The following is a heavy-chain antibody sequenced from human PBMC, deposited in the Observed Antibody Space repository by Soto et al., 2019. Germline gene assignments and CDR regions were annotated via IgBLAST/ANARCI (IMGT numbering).Heavy chain of an antibody. CDR1: GGTFGNSA. CDR3: ARDKDRLQFGGTSYSGMDV. CDR2: IIPIFPTP. Sequence: QVQLVQSGAEVKKPGSSVTVSCKASGGTFGNSAISWVRQAPGQGLEWMGGIIPIFPTPDYAQTFQGRVPIPADESTSTASMALTSLSSEDTAVYSCARDKDRLQFGGTSYSGMDVWGQGTTVTVSS. J-gene: IGHJ6*02. D-gene: IGHD1-1*01. V-gene: IGHV1-69*12.